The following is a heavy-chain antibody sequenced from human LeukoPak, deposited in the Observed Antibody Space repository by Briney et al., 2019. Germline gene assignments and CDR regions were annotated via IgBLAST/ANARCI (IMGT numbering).Heavy chain of an antibody. J-gene: IGHJ4*02. CDR2: IYGGGDT. D-gene: IGHD6-13*01. CDR3: AKSFGYSRSWFDY. Sequence: GGSLRLSCAASGFTVSTKYMTWVRQAPGKGLEWVSLIYGGGDTYYADSVKGRFTISRDNSKNTLYLQMNSLRAEDTAVYYCAKSFGYSRSWFDYWGQGTPVTVSS. CDR1: GFTVSTKY. V-gene: IGHV3-66*01.